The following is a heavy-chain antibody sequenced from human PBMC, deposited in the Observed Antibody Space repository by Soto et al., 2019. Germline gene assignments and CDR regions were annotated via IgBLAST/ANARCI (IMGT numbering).Heavy chain of an antibody. CDR1: GASVTSPSHY. Sequence: SETLSLTCTVSGASVTSPSHYWSWIRQSPGKGLEPGGYISGSGVTNYNPSLRSRLTMSVDTSKNQFSLNLKSVTAADTAIYFCAGTYRHRGSCEDFWGQGTLVTVSS. J-gene: IGHJ4*02. CDR2: ISGSGVT. D-gene: IGHD1-26*01. V-gene: IGHV4-61*01. CDR3: AGTYRHRGSCEDF.